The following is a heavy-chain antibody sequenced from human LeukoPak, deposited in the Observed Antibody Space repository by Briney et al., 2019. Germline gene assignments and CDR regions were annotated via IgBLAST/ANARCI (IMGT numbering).Heavy chain of an antibody. J-gene: IGHJ4*02. V-gene: IGHV3-30-3*01. CDR1: GFTFSSYA. CDR3: ARDRGGIAAAGTNFDY. D-gene: IGHD6-13*01. CDR2: ISYDGSNK. Sequence: GGSLRLSCAASGFTFSSYAMHWVRQAPGKGLEWVAVISYDGSNKYYADSVKGRFTISRDNSKNTLYLQMNSLRAEDTAVYYCARDRGGIAAAGTNFDYWGQGTLVTVSS.